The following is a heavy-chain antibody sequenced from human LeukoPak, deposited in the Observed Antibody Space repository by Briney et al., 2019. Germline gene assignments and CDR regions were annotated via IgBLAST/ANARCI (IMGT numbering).Heavy chain of an antibody. CDR1: GYTFTSYG. V-gene: IGHV1-18*01. J-gene: IGHJ4*02. CDR3: ARXSGSLYYYDSSGYQCFDY. Sequence: ASVKVTCKASGYTFTSYGISWVRQAPGQGLDWMGWISAHNGNTNYAQKLQGRVTMTPHTHQSTAYMALRSLRSDETAVYYCARXSGSLYYYDSSGYQCFDYWGQGTLVPVSS. CDR2: ISAHNGNT. D-gene: IGHD3-22*01.